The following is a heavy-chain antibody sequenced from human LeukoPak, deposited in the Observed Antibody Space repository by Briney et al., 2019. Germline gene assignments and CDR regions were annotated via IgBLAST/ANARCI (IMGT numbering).Heavy chain of an antibody. CDR2: INHSGST. CDR3: ARGPRLRLGDPFDY. D-gene: IGHD3-16*01. V-gene: IGHV4-34*01. CDR1: GGSFSGYY. Sequence: SETLPLTCAVYGGSFSGYYWSWIRQPPGKGLEWIGEINHSGSTNYNPSLKSRVTISVDTSKNQFSLKLSSVTAADTAVYYCARGPRLRLGDPFDYWGQGTLVTVSS. J-gene: IGHJ4*02.